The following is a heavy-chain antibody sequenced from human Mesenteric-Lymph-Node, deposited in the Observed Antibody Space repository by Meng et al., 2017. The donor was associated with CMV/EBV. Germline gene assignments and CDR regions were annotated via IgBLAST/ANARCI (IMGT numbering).Heavy chain of an antibody. D-gene: IGHD1-14*01. Sequence: ETLSLTCTVSGFTFSSYAMNWVRQAPGKGLEWVASISSTSSFIYYADSMKGRFTISRDSTENTVYLQMNSLRVEETAVYYCARGLTGRYPFDYWGQGTLVTVSS. V-gene: IGHV3-21*04. CDR3: ARGLTGRYPFDY. CDR1: GFTFSSYA. CDR2: ISSTSSFI. J-gene: IGHJ4*02.